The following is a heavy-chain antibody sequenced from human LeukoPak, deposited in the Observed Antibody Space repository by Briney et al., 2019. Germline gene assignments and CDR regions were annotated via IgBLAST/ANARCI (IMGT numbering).Heavy chain of an antibody. Sequence: ASVKVSCKASGGTFSSYAISWVRQAPGQGLEWMGRIIPILGIANYAQKFQGRVTITADKSTSTAYMELSSLRSEDTAVYYCARGGDYYDSSGSHSFDYWGQGTLLTVSS. V-gene: IGHV1-69*04. D-gene: IGHD3-22*01. CDR2: IIPILGIA. CDR3: ARGGDYYDSSGSHSFDY. J-gene: IGHJ4*02. CDR1: GGTFSSYA.